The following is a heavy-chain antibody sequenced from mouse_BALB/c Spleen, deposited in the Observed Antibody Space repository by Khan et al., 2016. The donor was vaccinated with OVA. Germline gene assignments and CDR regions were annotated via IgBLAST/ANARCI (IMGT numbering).Heavy chain of an antibody. J-gene: IGHJ4*01. CDR2: ISPGSGTP. V-gene: IGHV1S41*01. CDR3: ARENYYGSSHYAMDY. CDR1: GYTFTGYW. Sequence: DLVKPGASVKLSCKASGYTFTGYWINWIKQRPGQGLEWIGRISPGSGTPYYNEMFKGKATLTVATSSSTAYIQLSSLSSEDSAVDVCARENYYGSSHYAMDYWGQGTSVTVSS. D-gene: IGHD1-1*01.